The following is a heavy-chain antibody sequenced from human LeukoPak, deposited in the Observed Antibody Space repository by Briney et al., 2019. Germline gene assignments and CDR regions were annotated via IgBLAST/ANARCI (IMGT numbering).Heavy chain of an antibody. CDR2: IKPDGSEK. V-gene: IGHV3-7*01. J-gene: IGHJ5*02. D-gene: IGHD6-19*01. Sequence: GGALRLSCAASGFTFSNYWMSWVRQAPGKGLEWVAHIKPDGSEKNYVDSVKGRFTLFRDDAKNSVYLQMNSLRVEDTAVYYCARDSGSVGAWGQGTPVTVSS. CDR1: GFTFSNYW. CDR3: ARDSGSVGA.